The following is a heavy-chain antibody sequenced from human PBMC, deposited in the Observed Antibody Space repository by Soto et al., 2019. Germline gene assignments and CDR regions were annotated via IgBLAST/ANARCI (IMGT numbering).Heavy chain of an antibody. CDR3: AKDGSSWYKVPGTWFDP. CDR1: GFTFSSYG. Sequence: GGCLRRSCAAAGFTFSSYGMHWVRQATGKGLEWVAVISYDGSNKYYADSVKGRFTISRDNSKNTLYLQMNSLRAEDTAVYYCAKDGSSWYKVPGTWFDPRRNVPLVSVYS. CDR2: ISYDGSNK. V-gene: IGHV3-30*18. D-gene: IGHD6-13*01. J-gene: IGHJ5*02.